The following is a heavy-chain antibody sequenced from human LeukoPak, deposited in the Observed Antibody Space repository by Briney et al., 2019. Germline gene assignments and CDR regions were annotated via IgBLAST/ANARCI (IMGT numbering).Heavy chain of an antibody. Sequence: PSETLSLTCTVSGGSISSYYWSWIRQPPGKGLEWIGYIYYSGSTNYNPSLKSRVTISVDTSKNQFSLKLSSVTAADTAVYYCARLEGSGSYSWTHYYYYYMDVWGKGTTVTISS. CDR2: IYYSGST. J-gene: IGHJ6*03. D-gene: IGHD3-10*01. CDR1: GGSISSYY. V-gene: IGHV4-59*08. CDR3: ARLEGSGSYSWTHYYYYYMDV.